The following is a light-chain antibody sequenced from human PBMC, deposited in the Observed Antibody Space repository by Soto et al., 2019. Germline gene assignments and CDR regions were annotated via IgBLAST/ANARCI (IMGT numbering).Light chain of an antibody. CDR2: GAS. V-gene: IGKV3-15*01. J-gene: IGKJ1*01. Sequence: IVMTQSPGTLSVSPGERATLSCRASQGVSSNLAWYQQRPGRAPRLLIYGASTRAAGIPGRFSGSASGTGFTLTISGLQSEDFAVYYCQQYDNWPRTVGQGTKGAIK. CDR3: QQYDNWPRT. CDR1: QGVSSN.